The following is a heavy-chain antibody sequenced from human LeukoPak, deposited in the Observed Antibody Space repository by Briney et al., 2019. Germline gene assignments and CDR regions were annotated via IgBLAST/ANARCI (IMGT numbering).Heavy chain of an antibody. CDR2: INPSGGST. D-gene: IGHD3-10*01. CDR1: GYTFTSYY. J-gene: IGHJ3*02. V-gene: IGHV1-46*01. Sequence: ASVKVSCKASGYTFTSYYMHWVRQAPGQGLEWMGIINPSGGSTSYAQKFQGRVTMTRDMSTSTVYMELSSLRSEDTAVYYCARDLSGPYYYGSVRGAFDIWGQGTMVTVSS. CDR3: ARDLSGPYYYGSVRGAFDI.